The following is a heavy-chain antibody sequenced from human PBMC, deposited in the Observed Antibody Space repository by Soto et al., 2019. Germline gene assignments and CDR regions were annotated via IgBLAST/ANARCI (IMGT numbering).Heavy chain of an antibody. CDR1: GFTFSSYG. D-gene: IGHD3-22*01. Sequence: GGSLRLSCAASGFTFSSYGMHWVRQAPGKGLEWVAVIWYDGSNKYYADSVKGRFTISRDNSKNTLYLQMNSLRVEDTAVYYCARAPSPFTTARYEAFDIWGQGTMVTVSS. CDR3: ARAPSPFTTARYEAFDI. J-gene: IGHJ3*02. V-gene: IGHV3-33*01. CDR2: IWYDGSNK.